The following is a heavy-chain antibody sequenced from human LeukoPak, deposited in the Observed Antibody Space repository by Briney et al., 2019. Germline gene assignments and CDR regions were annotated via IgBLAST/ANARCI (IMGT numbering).Heavy chain of an antibody. V-gene: IGHV6-1*01. J-gene: IGHJ6*02. CDR2: TYYRSKWYH. CDR1: GDSVSANSAA. CDR3: ARGPYSQQPIYYYYYYGMDV. D-gene: IGHD2-21*01. Sequence: SQTLSLTCAISGDSVSANSAAWHWIRQSPSRGLEWLGRTYYRSKWYHDYAVSVKSRIAINPDTSKNQFFLQLNSVTPEDTAVYYCARGPYSQQPIYYYYYYGMDVWGQGTTVTVSS.